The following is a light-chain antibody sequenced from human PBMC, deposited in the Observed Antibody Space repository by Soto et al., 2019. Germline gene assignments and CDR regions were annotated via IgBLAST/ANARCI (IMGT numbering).Light chain of an antibody. Sequence: MVMTQSPATLAVSPGERATLSCRASQSVRSRLAWYHPKPGQATRLLIYDASTRATGIPARFSGSGSATEFTLTISSLQSADFAVYYCQQYNNWPPITFGQGTRLEIK. J-gene: IGKJ5*01. CDR3: QQYNNWPPIT. CDR2: DAS. CDR1: QSVRSR. V-gene: IGKV3-15*01.